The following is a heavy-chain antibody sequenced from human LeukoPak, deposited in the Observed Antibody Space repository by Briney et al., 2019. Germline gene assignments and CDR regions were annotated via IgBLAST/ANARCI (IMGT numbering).Heavy chain of an antibody. CDR3: ARGQVVVAATRRSVYGMDV. D-gene: IGHD2-15*01. CDR2: IWYDGSNK. CDR1: GFTFSNYE. V-gene: IGHV3-33*08. J-gene: IGHJ6*02. Sequence: GGSLRLSCAASGFTFSNYEMNWVRQAPGKGLEWVAVIWYDGSNKYYADSVKGRFTISRDNSKNTLYLQMNSLRAEDTAVYYCARGQVVVAATRRSVYGMDVWGQGTTVTVSS.